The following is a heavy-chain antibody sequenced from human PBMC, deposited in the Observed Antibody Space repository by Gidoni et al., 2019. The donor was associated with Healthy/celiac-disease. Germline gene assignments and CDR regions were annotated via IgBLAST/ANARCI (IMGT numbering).Heavy chain of an antibody. D-gene: IGHD3-22*01. CDR2: INWNGGST. V-gene: IGHV3-20*01. CDR3: ARFRDYDSSVGRAFDI. J-gene: IGHJ3*02. CDR1: GFTFDDYG. Sequence: EVQLVESGGGVVRPGGSLRLSCAASGFTFDDYGMSWVRQAPGKGLEWVSGINWNGGSTGYADSVKGRFTISRDNAKNSLYLQMNSLRAEDTALYHCARFRDYDSSVGRAFDIWGQGTMVTVSS.